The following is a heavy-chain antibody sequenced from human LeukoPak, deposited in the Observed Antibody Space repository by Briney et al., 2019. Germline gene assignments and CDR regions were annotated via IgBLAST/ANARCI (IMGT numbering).Heavy chain of an antibody. Sequence: GGSLRLSCAASGFTFSSYAMHWVRQAPGKGLEWVAVISYDGSNKYYADSVKGRFTISRDNSKNTLYLQMNSLRAEDTAVYYCAKAMVRGVIIGYFDYWGQGTLVAVSS. J-gene: IGHJ4*02. D-gene: IGHD3-10*01. V-gene: IGHV3-30*04. CDR3: AKAMVRGVIIGYFDY. CDR1: GFTFSSYA. CDR2: ISYDGSNK.